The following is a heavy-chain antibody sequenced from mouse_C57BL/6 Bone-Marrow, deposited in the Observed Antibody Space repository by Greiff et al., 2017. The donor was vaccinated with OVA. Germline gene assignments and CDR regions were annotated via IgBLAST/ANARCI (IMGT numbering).Heavy chain of an antibody. V-gene: IGHV2-9-1*01. D-gene: IGHD4-1*01. CDR2: IWTGGGT. CDR1: GFSLTSYA. J-gene: IGHJ2*01. Sequence: QVQLKESGPGLVAPSQSLSITCTVSGFSLTSYAISWVRQPPGQGLEWLGVIWTGGGTTYNSALNSRLSISKDNSKSQVFLKMNSLQTDDTARYYCARINWGLDYWGQGTTLTVSS. CDR3: ARINWGLDY.